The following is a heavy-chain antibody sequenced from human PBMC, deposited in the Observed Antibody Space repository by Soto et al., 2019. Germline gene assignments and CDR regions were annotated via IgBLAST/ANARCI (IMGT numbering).Heavy chain of an antibody. Sequence: GGSLRLSCAASGFTFSSYGMHWVRQAPGKGLEWVAVISYDGSNKYYADSVKGRFTISRDNSKNTLYLQMNSLRAEDTAVYYCAKDHAPGYTTGTTVPDYWGQGTLVTVSS. D-gene: IGHD1-1*01. CDR1: GFTFSSYG. J-gene: IGHJ4*02. V-gene: IGHV3-30*18. CDR2: ISYDGSNK. CDR3: AKDHAPGYTTGTTVPDY.